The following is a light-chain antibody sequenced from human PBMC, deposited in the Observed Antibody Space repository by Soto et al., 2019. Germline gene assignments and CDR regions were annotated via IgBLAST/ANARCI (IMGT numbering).Light chain of an antibody. Sequence: QSALTQPASVSGSPGQSITISCTGTSSDVGSFNYVSWFQQHPGKAPKLMIYEVSNRPSGVSNRISGFKSGNTASLTISGLQAEDEADYYCSSYTTSSTYVFGTGTKLTVL. CDR2: EVS. V-gene: IGLV2-14*01. CDR3: SSYTTSSTYV. CDR1: SSDVGSFNY. J-gene: IGLJ1*01.